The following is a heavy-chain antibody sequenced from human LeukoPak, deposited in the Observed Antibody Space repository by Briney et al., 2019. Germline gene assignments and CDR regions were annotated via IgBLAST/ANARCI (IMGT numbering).Heavy chain of an antibody. V-gene: IGHV3-64*01. CDR2: ISSNGGST. D-gene: IGHD3-10*01. J-gene: IGHJ1*01. CDR3: AKDRYGSAEYFQH. CDR1: GFTFSSYA. Sequence: PGGSLRLSCAASGFTFSSYAMHWVRQAPGKGLEYVSAISSNGGSTYYANSVKGRFTISRDNSKNTLYLQMNSLRAEDTAVYYCAKDRYGSAEYFQHWGQGTLVTVSS.